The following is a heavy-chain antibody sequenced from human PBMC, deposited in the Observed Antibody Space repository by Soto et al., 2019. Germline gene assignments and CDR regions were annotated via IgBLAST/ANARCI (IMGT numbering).Heavy chain of an antibody. V-gene: IGHV3-7*02. CDR2: IKQDGSER. D-gene: IGHD3-10*02. J-gene: IGHJ4*02. CDR1: GFTFNSNW. Sequence: EVHLVESGGGLVQPGGSLRLSCAASGFTFNSNWMSWVRQAPGKGLEWVANIKQDGSERDYVDSVKGRFTISRDNTKSPQYLQMNSLRVEDTPVYYCARRVFGALYWGQGTLVTVSS. CDR3: ARRVFGALY.